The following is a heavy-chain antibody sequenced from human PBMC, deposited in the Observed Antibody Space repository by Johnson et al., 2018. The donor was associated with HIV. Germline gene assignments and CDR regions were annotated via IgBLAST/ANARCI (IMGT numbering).Heavy chain of an antibody. Sequence: QVQLVESGGGLVQPGGSLRLSCAASGFTFSSYAMSWVRQAPGKGLEWVAVISYDGSEKYYVDSVKGRFTISRDNSKNTLYLQMNSLRAEDTAVYYCAKRADSTAYYYVPHGAFDLWGQGTLVTVSS. J-gene: IGHJ3*01. CDR1: GFTFSSYA. CDR2: ISYDGSEK. CDR3: AKRADSTAYYYVPHGAFDL. V-gene: IGHV3-30*18. D-gene: IGHD3-22*01.